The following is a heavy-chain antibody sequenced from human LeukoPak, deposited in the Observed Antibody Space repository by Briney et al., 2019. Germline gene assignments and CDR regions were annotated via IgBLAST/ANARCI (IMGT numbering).Heavy chain of an antibody. V-gene: IGHV3-23*01. CDR3: ARPGYITRGSLDC. Sequence: GGSLRLSCAASGFTFSSYAMIWVRQAPGKGLEWVATITKGGDTYYADSVKGRFTISRDNSKNTLYLQMNSLRVEDTAVYYCARPGYITRGSLDCWGQGALV. J-gene: IGHJ4*02. CDR1: GFTFSSYA. CDR2: ITKGGDT. D-gene: IGHD1-14*01.